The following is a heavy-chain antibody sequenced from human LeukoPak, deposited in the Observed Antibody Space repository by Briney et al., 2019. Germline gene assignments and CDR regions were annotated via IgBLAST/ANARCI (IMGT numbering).Heavy chain of an antibody. Sequence: GGSLRLSCAASGFTFSSYGMHWVRQAPGKGLEWVAFIRYDGSNKYYADSVKGRFTISRDNSKNTLYLQMNSLRAEDTAVYYCAGQRGQLLYYFDYWGQGTLVTVSS. D-gene: IGHD2-2*01. J-gene: IGHJ4*02. CDR2: IRYDGSNK. CDR3: AGQRGQLLYYFDY. CDR1: GFTFSSYG. V-gene: IGHV3-30*02.